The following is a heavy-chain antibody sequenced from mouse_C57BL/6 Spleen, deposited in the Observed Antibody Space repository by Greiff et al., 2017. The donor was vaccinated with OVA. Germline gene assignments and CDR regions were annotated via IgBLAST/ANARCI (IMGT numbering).Heavy chain of an antibody. J-gene: IGHJ2*01. CDR1: GYSITSGYY. Sequence: EVKLQESGPGLVKPSQSLSLTCSVTGYSITSGYYWNWIRQFPGNKLEWMGYISYDGSNNYNPSLKNRISITRDTSKNQFFLKLNSVTTEDTATYYCARDRVYYDYDGYFDYWGQGTTLTVSS. D-gene: IGHD2-4*01. CDR2: ISYDGSN. V-gene: IGHV3-6*01. CDR3: ARDRVYYDYDGYFDY.